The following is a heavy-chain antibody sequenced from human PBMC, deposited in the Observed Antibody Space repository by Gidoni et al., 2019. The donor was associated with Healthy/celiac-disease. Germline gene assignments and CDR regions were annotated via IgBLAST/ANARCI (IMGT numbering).Heavy chain of an antibody. CDR2: IYSGGST. CDR1: GFTVSSNY. CDR3: ARGVDTAMVTRGAFDI. Sequence: EVQLVESGGGLVQPGGSLRLSCAASGFTVSSNYMSWVRQAPGKGLEWVSVIYSGGSTYYADSVKGRFTISRDNSKNTLYLQMNSLRAEDTAVYYCARGVDTAMVTRGAFDIWGQGTMVTVSS. J-gene: IGHJ3*02. D-gene: IGHD5-18*01. V-gene: IGHV3-66*01.